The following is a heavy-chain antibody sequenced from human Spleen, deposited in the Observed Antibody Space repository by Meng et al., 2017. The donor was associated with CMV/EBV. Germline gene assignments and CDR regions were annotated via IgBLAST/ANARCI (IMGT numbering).Heavy chain of an antibody. CDR1: GGSISSGDYY. CDR3: ARGPYCGGDCRLFDL. J-gene: IGHJ2*01. Sequence: QGRLQEAGPGLVKPSQTLSLTCTVSGGSISSGDYYRSWIRQPPGKGLEWIGYIYYSGSTYYNPSLKSRVTISVDTSKNQFSLKLSSVTAADTAVYYCARGPYCGGDCRLFDLWGRGTLVTVSS. CDR2: IYYSGST. V-gene: IGHV4-30-4*08. D-gene: IGHD2-21*02.